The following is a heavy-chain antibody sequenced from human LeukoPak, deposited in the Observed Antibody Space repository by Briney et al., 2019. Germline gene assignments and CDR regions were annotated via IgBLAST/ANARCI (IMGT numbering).Heavy chain of an antibody. CDR3: AREGYYGSGTYYP. D-gene: IGHD3-10*01. CDR1: GGSISSYY. Sequence: PSETLSLTCTVSGGSISSYYWSWIRQPPGKGLEWSGWIYYSGNTNYNPSLKSRVTISVDTSKNQFSLKLSSVTTADTAVYYCAREGYYGSGTYYPWGQGTLVTVSS. V-gene: IGHV4-59*01. CDR2: IYYSGNT. J-gene: IGHJ5*02.